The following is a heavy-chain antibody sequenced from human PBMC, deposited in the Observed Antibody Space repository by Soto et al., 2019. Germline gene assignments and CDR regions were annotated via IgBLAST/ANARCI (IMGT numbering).Heavy chain of an antibody. D-gene: IGHD3-9*01. V-gene: IGHV2-5*02. J-gene: IGHJ4*02. Sequence: QITLKESGPALVKPTQTLTLTCTFSGFSLTTSGVGVGWMRQTPGKAPEWLALIYWDGDERYSPSLRSRLTITKETAKNQVVPNPANMEPLDPGPYFFATRVLRTFYGLVTTTALYFDHWGQGALVTVSS. CDR1: GFSLTTSGVG. CDR3: ATRVLRTFYGLVTTTALYFDH. CDR2: IYWDGDE.